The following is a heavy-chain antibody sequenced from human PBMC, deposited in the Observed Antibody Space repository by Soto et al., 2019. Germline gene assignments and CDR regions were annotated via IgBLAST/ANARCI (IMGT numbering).Heavy chain of an antibody. Sequence: QVQLVESGGGVVQPGRSLRLSCAASGFTFSSYGMHWVRQAPGKGLEWVAVISYDGSNKYYADSVKGRFTISRDNSKNTLYLQMNSLRAEDTAVYYCAKGWQWLVLEVRNDAFDIWGQGTMVTVSS. V-gene: IGHV3-30*18. CDR2: ISYDGSNK. J-gene: IGHJ3*02. D-gene: IGHD6-19*01. CDR1: GFTFSSYG. CDR3: AKGWQWLVLEVRNDAFDI.